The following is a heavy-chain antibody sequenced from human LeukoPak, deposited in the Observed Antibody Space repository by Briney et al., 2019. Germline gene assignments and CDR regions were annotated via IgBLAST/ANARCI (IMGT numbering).Heavy chain of an antibody. D-gene: IGHD3-22*01. V-gene: IGHV1-69*04. Sequence: ALVKVSCKASGGTFSSYAISWVRQAPGQGLEWMGRIIPILGIANYAQKFQGRVTITADKSTSTAYMELSSLRSEDTAVYYCARDRYYYDSSGQQIFDYWGQGTLVTVSS. CDR2: IIPILGIA. J-gene: IGHJ4*02. CDR1: GGTFSSYA. CDR3: ARDRYYYDSSGQQIFDY.